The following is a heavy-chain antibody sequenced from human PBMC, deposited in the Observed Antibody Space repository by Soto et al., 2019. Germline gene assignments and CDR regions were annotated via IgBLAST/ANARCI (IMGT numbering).Heavy chain of an antibody. Sequence: SVKVSCKASGGSFDRFAISWVRQAPGQGLEWMGGVIPMFLKANYAQKFQGRVTITADKSTSTAYMELSSLRSEDTAVYYCARGGSATGTIFGVVIIPDYYYYYGMDVWGQGTTVTVSS. V-gene: IGHV1-69*06. D-gene: IGHD3-3*01. CDR1: GGSFDRFA. CDR2: VIPMFLKA. CDR3: ARGGSATGTIFGVVIIPDYYYYYGMDV. J-gene: IGHJ6*02.